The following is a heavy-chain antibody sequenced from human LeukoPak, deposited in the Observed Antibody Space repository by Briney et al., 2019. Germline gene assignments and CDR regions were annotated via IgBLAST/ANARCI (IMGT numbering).Heavy chain of an antibody. J-gene: IGHJ3*02. Sequence: SETLSLTCTVSGGSISSYYWSWIRQPPGKGLEWIGYIYYSGSTNYNPSLKSRVTISVDTSKNQFSLKLSSVTAADTAVYYCARKRGFYDFWSGSKLDAFDIWGQGTMVTVSS. D-gene: IGHD3-3*01. CDR2: IYYSGST. V-gene: IGHV4-59*08. CDR3: ARKRGFYDFWSGSKLDAFDI. CDR1: GGSISSYY.